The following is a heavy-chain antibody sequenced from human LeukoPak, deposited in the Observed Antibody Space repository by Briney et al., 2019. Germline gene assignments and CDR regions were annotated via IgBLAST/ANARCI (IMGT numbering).Heavy chain of an antibody. CDR3: AKALEVTAIFDY. V-gene: IGHV3-23*01. CDR2: ISGSGGST. Sequence: AWGSLRLSCAAYGSTFSSYAMSWVRQAPGKGLEWVSAISGSGGSTYYADSVKGRFTISRDNSKNTLYLQMNSLRAEDTAVYYCAKALEVTAIFDYWGQGTLVTVSS. J-gene: IGHJ4*02. CDR1: GSTFSSYA. D-gene: IGHD2-21*02.